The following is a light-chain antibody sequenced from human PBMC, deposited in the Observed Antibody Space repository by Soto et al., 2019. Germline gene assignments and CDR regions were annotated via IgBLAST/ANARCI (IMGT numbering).Light chain of an antibody. CDR2: EVN. Sequence: QSALTQPPFVSGSPGQSVTISCTGTSSAIGHADRVSWYQQSPGTAPKLMIYEVNNRPSGVPDRFSGSKSGNTASLTISGLQPEDEADYYCTSTSTKYFVILFGGGTKVTVL. CDR3: TSTSTKYFVIL. V-gene: IGLV2-18*02. J-gene: IGLJ2*01. CDR1: SSAIGHADR.